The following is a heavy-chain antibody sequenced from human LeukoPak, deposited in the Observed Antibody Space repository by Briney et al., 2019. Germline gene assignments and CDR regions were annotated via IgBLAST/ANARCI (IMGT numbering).Heavy chain of an antibody. J-gene: IGHJ4*02. D-gene: IGHD2-2*01. CDR3: ARDRVQGVVVPADLHFDY. V-gene: IGHV1-18*01. CDR2: ISAYNGNT. CDR1: GYTFTSYG. Sequence: ASVKVSCKASGYTFTSYGISCVRHAPGQGLEWMGWISAYNGNTNYAQKLQVRVTMTTATSPSTAYMELRSLRYADTAVYYCARDRVQGVVVPADLHFDYWGQGPLVPVPS.